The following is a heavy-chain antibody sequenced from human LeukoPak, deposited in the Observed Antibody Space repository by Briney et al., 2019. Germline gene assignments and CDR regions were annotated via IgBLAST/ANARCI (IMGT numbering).Heavy chain of an antibody. J-gene: IGHJ3*02. Sequence: PGGSLRLSCAVSGFTVSDNFMTWVRQAPGKGLECVAVIYTGGTTYYADSVKGRFTISRDNSKNTLYLQMNSLRAEDTAVYYCARFRLSVAFDIWGQGTMVTVSS. CDR3: ARFRLSVAFDI. D-gene: IGHD3-10*01. CDR1: GFTVSDNF. V-gene: IGHV3-66*01. CDR2: IYTGGTT.